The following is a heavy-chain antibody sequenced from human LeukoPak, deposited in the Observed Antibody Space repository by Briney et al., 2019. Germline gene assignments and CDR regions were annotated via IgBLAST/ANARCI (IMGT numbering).Heavy chain of an antibody. D-gene: IGHD3-10*01. CDR3: TRDQGYYYGSGSPHAFDI. CDR2: INEDGSKK. Sequence: PGGSLRLSCAASGFTFSSYWMSWVRQAPGKGLEWVANINEDGSKKYYVDSVKGRLTISRDNAEKSLYLQMDSLRGEDTAAYYCTRDQGYYYGSGSPHAFDIWGQGTMVTVSS. V-gene: IGHV3-7*01. CDR1: GFTFSSYW. J-gene: IGHJ3*02.